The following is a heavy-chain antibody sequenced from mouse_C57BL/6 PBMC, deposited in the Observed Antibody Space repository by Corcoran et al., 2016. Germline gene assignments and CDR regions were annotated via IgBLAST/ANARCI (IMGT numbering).Heavy chain of an antibody. D-gene: IGHD1-1*01. V-gene: IGHV3-6*01. Sequence: DVQLQESGPGLVKPSQSLSLTCSVTGYSITSGYYWNWIRQFPGNKLEWMGYISYDGSNNYNPSLKNRISITRDQSKNQFFLKLNSVTTEDTATYYCARAYYGSSYGYFDVWGTGTTVTVSS. CDR1: GYSITSGYY. J-gene: IGHJ1*03. CDR3: ARAYYGSSYGYFDV. CDR2: ISYDGSN.